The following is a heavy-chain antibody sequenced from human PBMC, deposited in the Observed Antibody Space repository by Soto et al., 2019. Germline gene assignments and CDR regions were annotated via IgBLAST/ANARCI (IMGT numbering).Heavy chain of an antibody. CDR1: GYSFTSYW. D-gene: IGHD6-13*01. Sequence: GESLKISCKGSGYSFTSYWIGWVRQMPGKGLEWMGIIYPGDSDTRYSPSFQGQVTISADKSISTAYLQWSSLKASDTAMYYCARHRGRIAAAAMDYYYMDVWGKGTTVTVSS. CDR3: ARHRGRIAAAAMDYYYMDV. J-gene: IGHJ6*03. CDR2: IYPGDSDT. V-gene: IGHV5-51*01.